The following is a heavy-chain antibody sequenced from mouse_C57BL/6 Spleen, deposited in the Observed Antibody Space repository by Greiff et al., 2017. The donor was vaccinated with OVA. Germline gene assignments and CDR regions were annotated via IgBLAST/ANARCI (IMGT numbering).Heavy chain of an antibody. CDR1: GYTFTDYE. D-gene: IGHD1-1*01. J-gene: IGHJ4*01. Sequence: QVQLQQSGAELVRPGASVTLSCKASGYTFTDYEMHWVKQTPVHGLEWIGAIEPETGGTAYNQKFKGKAILTADKSSSTAYMELRSLTSEDSAVYYCTIDGSSPYYYAMDYWGQGTSVTVSS. CDR3: TIDGSSPYYYAMDY. V-gene: IGHV1-15*01. CDR2: IEPETGGT.